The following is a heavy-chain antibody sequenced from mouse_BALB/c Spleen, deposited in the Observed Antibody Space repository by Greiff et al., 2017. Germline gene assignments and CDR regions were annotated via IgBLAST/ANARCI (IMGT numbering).Heavy chain of an antibody. Sequence: VQLQQSGPELVKPGASVKISCKASGYSFTGYYMHWVKQSHVKSLEWIGRINPYNGATSYNQNFKDKASLTVDKSSSTAYMELHSLTSEDSAVYYCARARANYFDYWGQGTTLTVSS. CDR2: INPYNGAT. J-gene: IGHJ2*01. CDR3: ARARANYFDY. D-gene: IGHD3-3*01. V-gene: IGHV1-31*01. CDR1: GYSFTGYY.